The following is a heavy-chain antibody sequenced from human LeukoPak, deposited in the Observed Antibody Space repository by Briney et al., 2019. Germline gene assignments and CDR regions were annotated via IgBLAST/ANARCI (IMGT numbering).Heavy chain of an antibody. CDR3: ARDHDYGDSDY. J-gene: IGHJ4*02. Sequence: PGGSLRLSCAASGFTFSSYEMNWVRQAPGKGLEWVSYISSSGSTIYYADSVKVRFTISRDNAKNSLYLQMNSLRAEDTAVYYCARDHDYGDSDYWGQGTLVTVSS. CDR2: ISSSGSTI. V-gene: IGHV3-48*03. D-gene: IGHD4-17*01. CDR1: GFTFSSYE.